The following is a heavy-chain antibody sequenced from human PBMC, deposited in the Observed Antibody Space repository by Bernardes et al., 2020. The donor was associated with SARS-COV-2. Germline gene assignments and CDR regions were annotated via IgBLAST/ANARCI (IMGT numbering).Heavy chain of an antibody. J-gene: IGHJ4*02. V-gene: IGHV3-7*01. Sequence: VGSLILSCAASGFTFSSYWMRWVRQAPGKGLVWVAHIRGDGSTGNSVDSVRGRFAISRDNAKNLLYLQMDSLRAEDTAVYYCARIDDGTGRDYWGQGTLVTVSS. CDR3: ARIDDGTGRDY. CDR1: GFTFSSYW. D-gene: IGHD1-7*01. CDR2: IRGDGSTG.